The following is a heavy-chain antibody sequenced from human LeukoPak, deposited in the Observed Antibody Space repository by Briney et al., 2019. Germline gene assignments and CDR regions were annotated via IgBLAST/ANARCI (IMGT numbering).Heavy chain of an antibody. D-gene: IGHD1-26*01. V-gene: IGHV4-59*11. CDR3: ARRSGSYYWGFDY. CDR2: IYYSGST. CDR1: GGSISSHY. J-gene: IGHJ4*02. Sequence: SETLSLTCTVSGGSISSHYWSWIRQSPGKGLEWIGYIYYSGSTNYNPSLKSRVTISVDTSKNQFSLKLSSVTAADTAVYYCARRSGSYYWGFDYWGQGTLVTVSS.